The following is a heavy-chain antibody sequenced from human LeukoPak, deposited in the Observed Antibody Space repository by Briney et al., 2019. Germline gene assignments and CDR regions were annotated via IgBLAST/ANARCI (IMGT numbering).Heavy chain of an antibody. CDR2: INHSGST. CDR1: GGSFSGYY. J-gene: IGHJ3*02. Sequence: SETLSLTCAVYGGSFSGYYWSWIRQPPGKGLEWIGEINHSGSTNYNPSLKSRVTISVDTSKNQFSLKLSSVTAADTAVYYCARLLYYYDSSGYYSPFDIWGQGTMVTVSS. V-gene: IGHV4-34*01. CDR3: ARLLYYYDSSGYYSPFDI. D-gene: IGHD3-22*01.